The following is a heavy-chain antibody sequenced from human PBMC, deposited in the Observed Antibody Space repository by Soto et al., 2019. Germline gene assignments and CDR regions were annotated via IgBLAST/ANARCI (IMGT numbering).Heavy chain of an antibody. Sequence: PGGSLRLSCTASGFTFGDYAMSWFRQAPGKGLEWVGFFRSKAYGGTTEYAASVEGRFTISRDDSKSIAYLQMNSLKTEDTAVYYCTRDAPGAYTYHYFDYWGQGTLVTVSS. D-gene: IGHD5-18*01. J-gene: IGHJ4*02. CDR2: FRSKAYGGTT. CDR1: GFTFGDYA. CDR3: TRDAPGAYTYHYFDY. V-gene: IGHV3-49*03.